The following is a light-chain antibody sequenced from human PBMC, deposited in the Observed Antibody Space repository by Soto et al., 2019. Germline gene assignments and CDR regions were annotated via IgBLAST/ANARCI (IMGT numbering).Light chain of an antibody. J-gene: IGLJ2*01. CDR3: ASWDDSLDVVV. V-gene: IGLV1-44*01. CDR2: RNT. Sequence: QSVLTQPPSASGTPGQRVTISCSGSTSNIGSDTVNWYQQLPGTAPKRLIYRNTQRPSGVPDRFSGSKSGASASLAISGLQSEDEADYYCASWDDSLDVVVFGGGTKLTVL. CDR1: TSNIGSDT.